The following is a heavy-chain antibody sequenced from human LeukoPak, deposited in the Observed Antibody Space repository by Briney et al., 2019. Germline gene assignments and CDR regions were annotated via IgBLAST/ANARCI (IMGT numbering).Heavy chain of an antibody. Sequence: GGSLTLSCAASGFTLNSYAMSWVRQAPGKRLEWVSALTGSGGSTFYADSVKGRFTISRDNSKNMVFLHMISLRAEDTAVYYCAKEGVEYFDSSGYSPTDSWGQGTLVTVSS. D-gene: IGHD3-22*01. CDR1: GFTLNSYA. CDR3: AKEGVEYFDSSGYSPTDS. J-gene: IGHJ5*01. V-gene: IGHV3-23*01. CDR2: LTGSGGST.